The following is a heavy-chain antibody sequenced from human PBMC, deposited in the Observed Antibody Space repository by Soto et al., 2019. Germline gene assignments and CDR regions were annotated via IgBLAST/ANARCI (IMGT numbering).Heavy chain of an antibody. CDR1: GFTFSSYG. D-gene: IGHD2-21*02. CDR2: IWYDGSNK. V-gene: IGHV3-33*01. J-gene: IGHJ6*02. Sequence: GGSLRLSCAASGFTFSSYGMHWVRQAPGKGLEWVAVIWYDGSNKYYADSVKGRFTISRDNSKSTLYLQMNSLRAEDTAVYYCARDSGDAALDDYYYYGMDVWGQGTTVTVSS. CDR3: ARDSGDAALDDYYYYGMDV.